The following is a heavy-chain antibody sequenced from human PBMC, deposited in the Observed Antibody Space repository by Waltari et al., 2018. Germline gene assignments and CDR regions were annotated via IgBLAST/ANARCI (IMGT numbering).Heavy chain of an antibody. CDR2: VYHSGAT. J-gene: IGHJ5*02. D-gene: IGHD3-10*01. Sequence: QLQLQVSGPGLVKPSETLSLTCTVSGGSTSITNYWGRIRQPPGKGLEWIGSVYHSGATDYNASLKSRVTISVDTSRNEFSLRLTSVTAADTALYYCAKQVPAGGSGSYYNTGWFDPWGQGTLVTVS. V-gene: IGHV4-39*01. CDR1: GGSTSITNY. CDR3: AKQVPAGGSGSYYNTGWFDP.